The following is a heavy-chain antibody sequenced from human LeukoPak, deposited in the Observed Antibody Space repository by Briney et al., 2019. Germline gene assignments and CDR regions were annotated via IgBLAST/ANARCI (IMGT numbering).Heavy chain of an antibody. CDR1: GFTFSSYS. V-gene: IGHV4-59*01. Sequence: GSLRLSCAASGFTFSSYSMNWVRQPPGKGLESIGYIYDSGYTKYSPSLKSRVTISIDTSKNQFSLKLNSVTAADAAVYYCARSIESRPYYFDSWGQGTLVTVSS. CDR3: ARSIESRPYYFDS. J-gene: IGHJ4*02. D-gene: IGHD6-6*01. CDR2: IYDSGYT.